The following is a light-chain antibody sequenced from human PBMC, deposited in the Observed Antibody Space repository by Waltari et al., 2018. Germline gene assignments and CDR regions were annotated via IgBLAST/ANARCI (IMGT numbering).Light chain of an antibody. J-gene: IGKJ4*01. CDR1: QSVSSY. V-gene: IGKV3-11*01. CDR3: QQRIAMLT. CDR2: DAS. Sequence: EIVLTQSPATLSLSPGERATLSCRASQSVSSYLAWYQQKPRQANSLLIYDASNRATGILAMFSGRASGTDFTFTISCLEPDDFVVYYCQQRIAMLTFGGGTTVAIK.